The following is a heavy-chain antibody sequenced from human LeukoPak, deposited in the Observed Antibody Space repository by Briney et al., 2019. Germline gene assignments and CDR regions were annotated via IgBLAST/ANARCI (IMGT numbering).Heavy chain of an antibody. D-gene: IGHD3-9*01. CDR2: INAGNGNT. V-gene: IGHV1-3*01. Sequence: AASVKVSCKASGYTFTGYYMHWVRQAPGQGLEWMGWINAGNGNTKYSQKFQGRVTITRDTSASTAYMELSSLRSEDTAVYYCARDTDILTWGGNWFDPWGQGTLVTVSS. CDR3: ARDTDILTWGGNWFDP. CDR1: GYTFTGYY. J-gene: IGHJ5*02.